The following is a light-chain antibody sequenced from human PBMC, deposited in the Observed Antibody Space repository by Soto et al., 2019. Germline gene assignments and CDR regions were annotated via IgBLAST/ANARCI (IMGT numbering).Light chain of an antibody. CDR2: LNSDGSH. V-gene: IGLV4-69*01. J-gene: IGLJ3*02. Sequence: QPVLTQSPSASAXXXXSVXXXXXXXSGXSTYAIAWHQQQPEKGPRYLMKLNSDGSHSKGDGIPDRFSGSSSGAERYLTISSLQSEDEADYYCQTWGTGPWVFGGGTKLTVL. CDR1: SGXSTYA. CDR3: QTWGTGPWV.